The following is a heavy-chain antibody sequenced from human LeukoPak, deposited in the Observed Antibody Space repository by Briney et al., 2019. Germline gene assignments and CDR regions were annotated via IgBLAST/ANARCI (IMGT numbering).Heavy chain of an antibody. CDR1: GFTFSRYN. V-gene: IGHV3-48*01. CDR2: ISGGSTAI. CDR3: ARDQGSGYAMDV. D-gene: IGHD3-10*01. Sequence: GGSLRLSCAASGFTFSRYNMNWARQAPGKGLECLAYISGGSTAIYYADSVKGRFTISRENAKNSLYLQMNILRAEDTAVYYCARDQGSGYAMDVWGQGTTVTVSS. J-gene: IGHJ6*02.